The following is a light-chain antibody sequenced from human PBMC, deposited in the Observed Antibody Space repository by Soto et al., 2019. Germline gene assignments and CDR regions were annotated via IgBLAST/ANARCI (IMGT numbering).Light chain of an antibody. Sequence: EIVLTQSPGTLSLSPGERVTLSCRASQSVSRSYLAWYQQKPGQAPRLLIYGASGRATGISDRFSGSGSGTDFTLTITRLEPEDFAVYYCQHYGGSPATFGQGTKVEIK. CDR3: QHYGGSPAT. J-gene: IGKJ1*01. CDR2: GAS. V-gene: IGKV3-20*01. CDR1: QSVSRSY.